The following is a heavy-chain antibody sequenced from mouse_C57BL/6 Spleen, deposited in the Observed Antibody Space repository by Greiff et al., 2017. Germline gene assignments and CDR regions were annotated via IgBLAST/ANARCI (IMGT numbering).Heavy chain of an antibody. D-gene: IGHD3-2*02. CDR2: IHPGDGDT. CDR3: ARGGDEAFAY. Sequence: VKLQESGAELVKPGASVKISCKASGYAFSSSWMTWVKQRPGKGLEWIGQIHPGDGDTNYNGKFKGKATLTADKSSSTAYMQLSSLTSEDSAVYFCARGGDEAFAYWGQGTLVTVSA. CDR1: GYAFSSSW. J-gene: IGHJ3*01. V-gene: IGHV1-80*01.